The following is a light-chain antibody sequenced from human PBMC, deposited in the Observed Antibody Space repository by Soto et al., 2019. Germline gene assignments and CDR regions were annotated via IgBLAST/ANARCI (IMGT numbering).Light chain of an antibody. Sequence: EVVMTQSPLSLPVTLGQPASISCRSSQSVVYSDGNAYLNWFHQRPGQSPRHLIYRVSNRDSGVPDRFSGSGSGTDFTLKISRVEAEDVGIYYCMQGTHWPPTFGRGTKVEIK. CDR1: QSVVYSDGNAY. CDR3: MQGTHWPPT. CDR2: RVS. J-gene: IGKJ1*01. V-gene: IGKV2-30*01.